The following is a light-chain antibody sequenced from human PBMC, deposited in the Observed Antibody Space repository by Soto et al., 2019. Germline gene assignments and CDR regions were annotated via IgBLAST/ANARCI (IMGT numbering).Light chain of an antibody. CDR2: DAS. CDR3: QQSYNTPLT. CDR1: QTIGTY. J-gene: IGKJ1*01. Sequence: DIQMTQSPSSLAASLGDRVTITCRASQTIGTYVNWYRQKSGAAPELLIYDASTLQSGVPSRFRGGASGTDFNLTISSLQLDDFATYYCQQSYNTPLTLGQGTKVDIK. V-gene: IGKV1-39*01.